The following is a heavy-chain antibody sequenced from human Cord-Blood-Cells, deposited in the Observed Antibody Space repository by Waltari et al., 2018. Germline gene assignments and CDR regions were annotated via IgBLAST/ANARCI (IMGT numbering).Heavy chain of an antibody. J-gene: IGHJ4*02. D-gene: IGHD2-2*01. CDR1: GSTLTELS. V-gene: IGHV1-24*01. CDR3: ASLYGGGYCSSTSCLVDY. Sequence: QVQLVQYGAEVKKPGASVKVSCKVSGSTLTELSMHWVRQAPGKGLEWMGGFDPEDGETIYAQKFQGRVTMTEDTSTDTAYMELSSLRSEDTAVYYCASLYGGGYCSSTSCLVDYWGQGTLVTVSS. CDR2: FDPEDGET.